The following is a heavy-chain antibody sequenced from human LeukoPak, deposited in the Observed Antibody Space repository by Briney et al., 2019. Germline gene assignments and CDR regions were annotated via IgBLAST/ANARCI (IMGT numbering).Heavy chain of an antibody. Sequence: SETLSLTCTVSGGSISSYYWSWIRQPAGKGLEWIGRIYTSGSTNYNPSLKSRVTMSVDTSKNQFSLKLSSVTAADTAVYYCARVVGYCSSTSCYNVENWFDPWGQGTLVTVSS. CDR3: ARVVGYCSSTSCYNVENWFDP. D-gene: IGHD2-2*02. CDR1: GGSISSYY. CDR2: IYTSGST. J-gene: IGHJ5*02. V-gene: IGHV4-4*07.